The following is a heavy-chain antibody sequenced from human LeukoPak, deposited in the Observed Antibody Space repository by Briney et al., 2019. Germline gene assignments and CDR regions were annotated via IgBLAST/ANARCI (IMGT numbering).Heavy chain of an antibody. D-gene: IGHD1-26*01. Sequence: ASGKVSCMASAGSLTSFAIRWVRPAPGRGLGWVGGILPIFGTANYAQKFQGRVTITADKSTSTAYMELSSLRSEDTAVYYCAREWIELFTTVGATYGMDVWGQGTTVTVSS. V-gene: IGHV1-69*06. J-gene: IGHJ6*02. CDR2: ILPIFGTA. CDR1: AGSLTSFA. CDR3: AREWIELFTTVGATYGMDV.